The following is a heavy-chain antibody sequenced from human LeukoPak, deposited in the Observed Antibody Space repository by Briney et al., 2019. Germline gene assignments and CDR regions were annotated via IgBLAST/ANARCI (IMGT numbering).Heavy chain of an antibody. Sequence: PSETLSLTCTVSSGSIRSSNYYCGWVRQPPGKGLEWIGTIYYSGSTNYSPSLKSRVTISADMPKNQFSLKVSSVTAADTAVYYCARPATSGTYYSAFDYWGQGTLVTVSS. CDR3: ARPATSGTYYSAFDY. J-gene: IGHJ4*02. V-gene: IGHV4-39*01. CDR1: SGSIRSSNYY. D-gene: IGHD3-22*01. CDR2: IYYSGST.